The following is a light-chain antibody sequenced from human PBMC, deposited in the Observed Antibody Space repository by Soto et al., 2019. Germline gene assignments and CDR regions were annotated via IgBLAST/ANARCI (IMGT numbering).Light chain of an antibody. J-gene: IGLJ2*01. CDR3: SSYTSRSTLG. V-gene: IGLV2-14*01. CDR1: SSDVGGYNY. CDR2: DDS. Sequence: QSVLTQPASVSGSPGQSITISCTGTSSDVGGYNYVSWYQQHPGKAPKLMIYDDSNRPSGVSNRFSGSKSGNTASLTISGLQAEDEADYYCSSYTSRSTLGFGGGTKLTVL.